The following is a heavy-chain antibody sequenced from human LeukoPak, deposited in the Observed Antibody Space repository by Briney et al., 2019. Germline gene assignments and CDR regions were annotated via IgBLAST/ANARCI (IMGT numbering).Heavy chain of an antibody. V-gene: IGHV2-5*02. CDR2: VYWDNDE. CDR3: AHRRGYTYGYEAFEH. CDR1: QFSLNSGGEA. J-gene: IGHJ4*02. Sequence: SGATLVKSTQTLTLTCSFSQFSLNSGGEAVGWVRQTPGKALEFLSLVYWDNDESYTPSVRDRLNIAKATSKNKVVLTMINMDPVDTGTYYCAHRRGYTYGYEAFEHWGQGTRLIVSS. D-gene: IGHD5-18*01.